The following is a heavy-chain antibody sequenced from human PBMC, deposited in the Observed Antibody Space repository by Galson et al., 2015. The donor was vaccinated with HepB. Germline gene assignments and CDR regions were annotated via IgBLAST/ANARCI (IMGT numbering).Heavy chain of an antibody. D-gene: IGHD3-22*01. V-gene: IGHV3-48*01. J-gene: IGHJ6*02. CDR2: ISSSSSTI. CDR1: GFTFSSYS. CDR3: AKDDRDSSGYYAWAYYYYGMDV. Sequence: SLRLSCAASGFTFSSYSMNWVRQAPGKGLEWVSYISSSSSTIYYADSVKGRFTISRDNAKNSLYLQMNSLRAEDTAVYYCAKDDRDSSGYYAWAYYYYGMDVWGQGTTVTVSS.